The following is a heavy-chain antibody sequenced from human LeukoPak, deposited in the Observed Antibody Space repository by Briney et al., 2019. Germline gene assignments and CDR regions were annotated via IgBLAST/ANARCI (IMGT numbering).Heavy chain of an antibody. V-gene: IGHV4-4*02. CDR3: ARISRGGITMVRGVPGGDY. D-gene: IGHD3-10*01. Sequence: SGTLSLTCAVSGGSISSSYWWSWVRQPPGKGLEWIGEIYHSGSTNYNPSPRSQVTISVDKSKNQFSLKLSSVTAADTAVYYCARISRGGITMVRGVPGGDYWGQGTLVTVSS. J-gene: IGHJ4*02. CDR1: GGSISSSYW. CDR2: IYHSGST.